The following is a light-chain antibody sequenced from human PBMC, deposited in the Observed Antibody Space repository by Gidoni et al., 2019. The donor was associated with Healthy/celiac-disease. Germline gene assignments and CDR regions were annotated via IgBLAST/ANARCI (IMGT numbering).Light chain of an antibody. V-gene: IGKV1D-8*01. Sequence: VIWMTQSPSLLSASTGDRVTISCRMSQSISSYLAWYQQKPGKAPELLIYAASTLQSGVPSRFSGSGSGTDFTLTISCLQSEDFATYYCQQYYSCPGTFGQGTKVEIK. J-gene: IGKJ1*01. CDR2: AAS. CDR3: QQYYSCPGT. CDR1: QSISSY.